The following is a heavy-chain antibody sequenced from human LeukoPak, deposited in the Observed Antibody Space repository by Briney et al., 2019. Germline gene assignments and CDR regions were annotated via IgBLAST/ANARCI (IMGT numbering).Heavy chain of an antibody. V-gene: IGHV1-18*01. J-gene: IGHJ4*02. CDR3: ARDGGPSSGWYDFDY. CDR2: IHTYNGHT. Sequence: ASVKVSCKSSGYTFNSYGITWVRQAPGQGLEWMGWIHTYNGHTNYAQKLQGRVTMTTDTSTSTAYMELRSLRSDDTAVYYCARDGGPSSGWYDFDYWGQGTLVTVSS. D-gene: IGHD6-19*01. CDR1: GYTFNSYG.